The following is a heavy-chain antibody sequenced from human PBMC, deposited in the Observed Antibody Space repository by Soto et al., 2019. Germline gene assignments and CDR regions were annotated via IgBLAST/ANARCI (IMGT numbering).Heavy chain of an antibody. CDR2: ISGDGINT. V-gene: IGHV3-30*03. J-gene: IGHJ4*02. CDR3: ARGNLSFDFDS. D-gene: IGHD1-26*01. Sequence: QIQLVESGGDGVQPGKSLRLSCAASGFNFGFFGMHWVRQAPGKGLEWVAFISGDGINTQYAESVRGRFTLSRDYSRKTMYLQMDRLRDEDTALYYCARGNLSFDFDSWGLGTRVTVSS. CDR1: GFNFGFFG.